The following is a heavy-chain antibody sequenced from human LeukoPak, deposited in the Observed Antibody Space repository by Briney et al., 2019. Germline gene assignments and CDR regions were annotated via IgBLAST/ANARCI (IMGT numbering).Heavy chain of an antibody. Sequence: ASVKVSCKASGYTFTSYDINWVRQATGQGLEWMGWINPNSGGTNYAQKFQGRVTMTRDTSISTAYMELSRLRSDDTAVYYCARETGSIAAAGTLYYYYYYMDVWGKGTTVTVSS. CDR3: ARETGSIAAAGTLYYYYYYMDV. CDR1: GYTFTSYD. CDR2: INPNSGGT. V-gene: IGHV1-2*02. J-gene: IGHJ6*03. D-gene: IGHD6-13*01.